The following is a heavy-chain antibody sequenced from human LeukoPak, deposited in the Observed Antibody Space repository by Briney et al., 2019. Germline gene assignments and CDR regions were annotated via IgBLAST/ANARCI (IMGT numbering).Heavy chain of an antibody. D-gene: IGHD6-19*01. CDR1: GYTFTSYY. CDR2: INPSGGST. V-gene: IGHV1-46*01. CDR3: ARAPPYGSGWHGGFDY. J-gene: IGHJ4*02. Sequence: GASVKFSCKASGYTFTSYYMHWVRQAPGQGLEWMGIINPSGGSTSYAQKFQGRVTMTRDTSTSTVYMELSSLRSEDTAVYYCARAPPYGSGWHGGFDYWGQGTLVTVSS.